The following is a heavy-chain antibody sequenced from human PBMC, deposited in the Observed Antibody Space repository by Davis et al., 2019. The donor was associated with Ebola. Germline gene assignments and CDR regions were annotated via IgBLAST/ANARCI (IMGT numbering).Heavy chain of an antibody. CDR1: GGTFSSYA. Sequence: SVKVSCKASGGTFSSYAISWVRQAPGQGLEWMGGIIPIFGTANYAQKFQGRVTITADESTSTAYMELSSLRSEDTAVYYCARDMESTTGTTWSYYYYMDVWGKGTTVTVSS. V-gene: IGHV1-69*13. CDR2: IIPIFGTA. J-gene: IGHJ6*03. CDR3: ARDMESTTGTTWSYYYYMDV. D-gene: IGHD1-1*01.